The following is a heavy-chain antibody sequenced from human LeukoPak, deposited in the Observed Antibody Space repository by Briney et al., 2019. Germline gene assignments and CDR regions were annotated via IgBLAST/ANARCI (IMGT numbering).Heavy chain of an antibody. Sequence: GGSLRLSCAASGFTFSSYDMHWVRQAPGKGLEWVAFIHYDGSNKYYADSVKGRFTISRDNSKNTLYLQMNSLRAEDTAVYYCAKTRGSGSFFGYFDYWGQGTLVTVSS. CDR2: IHYDGSNK. CDR3: AKTRGSGSFFGYFDY. J-gene: IGHJ4*02. D-gene: IGHD3-10*01. CDR1: GFTFSSYD. V-gene: IGHV3-30*02.